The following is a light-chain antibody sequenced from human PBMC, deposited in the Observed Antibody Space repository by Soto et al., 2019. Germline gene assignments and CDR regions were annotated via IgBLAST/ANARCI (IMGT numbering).Light chain of an antibody. CDR1: KLGDKY. V-gene: IGLV3-1*01. CDR3: QAWDSSTAMV. J-gene: IGLJ2*01. CDR2: QDS. Sequence: SYELTQPPSVSVSPGQTASITCSGEKLGDKYACWYQQKPGQSPVLVIYQDSKRPSGIPERFSGSNSGNTAPLTISGTQAMDEADYYCQAWDSSTAMVFGGGTKVTVL.